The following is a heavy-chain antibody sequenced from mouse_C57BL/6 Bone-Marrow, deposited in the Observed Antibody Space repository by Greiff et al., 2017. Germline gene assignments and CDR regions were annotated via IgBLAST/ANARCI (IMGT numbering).Heavy chain of an antibody. CDR3: ARRRYYYGSGYFDV. V-gene: IGHV5-17*01. J-gene: IGHJ1*03. CDR2: ISSGSSTI. Sequence: EVKLMESGGGLVKPGGSLKLSCAASGFTFSDYGMHWVRQAPEKGLEWVAYISSGSSTIYYADTVKGRFTISRDNAKNTLFLQMTSLRSEDTAMYYCARRRYYYGSGYFDVWGTGTTVTVSS. CDR1: GFTFSDYG. D-gene: IGHD1-1*01.